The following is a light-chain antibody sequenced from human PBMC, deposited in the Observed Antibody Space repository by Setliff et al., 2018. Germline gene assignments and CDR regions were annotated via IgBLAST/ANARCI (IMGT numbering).Light chain of an antibody. J-gene: IGLJ1*01. V-gene: IGLV2-14*01. CDR3: SSYTSSSTPYV. Sequence: QSVLTQPASVSGSPGQSITISCTGTSSDVGGYNYVSRYQQHPGKAPKLMIYDVSKRPSGVSNRFSGSKSGNTASLTISGLQAEDEADYYCSSYTSSSTPYVFGTGTKGTVL. CDR2: DVS. CDR1: SSDVGGYNY.